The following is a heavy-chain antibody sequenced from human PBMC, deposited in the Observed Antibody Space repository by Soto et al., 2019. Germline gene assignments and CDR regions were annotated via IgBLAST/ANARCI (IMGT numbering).Heavy chain of an antibody. CDR2: ISGSGGST. J-gene: IGHJ6*02. D-gene: IGHD3-10*01. CDR3: AKDWSYGSGSYVYYYGMDV. V-gene: IGHV3-23*01. CDR1: GFTFSSYA. Sequence: PGGSLRLSCAASGFTFSSYAMSWVRQATGKGLEWVSAISGSGGSTYYADSVKGRFTISRDNSKNTLYLQMNSLRAEDTAVYYCAKDWSYGSGSYVYYYGMDVWGQGTTVTVSS.